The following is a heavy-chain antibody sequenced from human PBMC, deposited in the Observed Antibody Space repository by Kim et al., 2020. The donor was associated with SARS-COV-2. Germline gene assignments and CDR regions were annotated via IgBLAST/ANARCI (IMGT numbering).Heavy chain of an antibody. Sequence: SETLSLTCSVSGGSISNYYWSWIRQPPGRGLEWIGYIYDSVNTNYNPSLKSRVTISVDTSKSQFSLRLTSVTAADTAMYYGSRSAVVAGGAFDIWGQGTLVTVSS. D-gene: IGHD3-22*01. CDR3: SRSAVVAGGAFDI. V-gene: IGHV4-59*13. J-gene: IGHJ3*02. CDR2: IYDSVNT. CDR1: GGSISNYY.